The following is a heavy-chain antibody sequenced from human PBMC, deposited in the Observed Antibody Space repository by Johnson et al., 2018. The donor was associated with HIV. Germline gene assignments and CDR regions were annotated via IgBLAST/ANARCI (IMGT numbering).Heavy chain of an antibody. CDR1: GFIFSDYY. V-gene: IGHV3-30*18. CDR3: AKGLFRGVDGFDI. Sequence: QVQLVESGGGLVKPGGSLRLSCAASGFIFSDYYMSWIRQAPGKGLEWVAVISYDGSNKYYAESVKGGFTISRDNSKNTLYLQLNSLRVEDTALYYCAKGLFRGVDGFDIWGQGTMVTVSS. CDR2: ISYDGSNK. D-gene: IGHD1-26*01. J-gene: IGHJ3*02.